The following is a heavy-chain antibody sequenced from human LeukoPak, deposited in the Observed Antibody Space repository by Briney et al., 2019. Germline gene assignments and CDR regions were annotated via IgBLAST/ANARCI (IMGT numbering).Heavy chain of an antibody. CDR2: ISGDGVST. Sequence: GGSLRLSCVASGLPIADFAMHWVRQAPGKGLEWVSLISGDGVSTFYADSVKGRFTISRDNSKNTLYLQMNSLRAEDTAVYYCARDDSSGYYFDYWGQGTLVTVSS. CDR3: ARDDSSGYYFDY. V-gene: IGHV3-43*02. J-gene: IGHJ4*02. D-gene: IGHD3-22*01. CDR1: GLPIADFA.